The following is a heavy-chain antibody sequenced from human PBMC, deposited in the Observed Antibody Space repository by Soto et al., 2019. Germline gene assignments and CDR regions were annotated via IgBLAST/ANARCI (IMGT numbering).Heavy chain of an antibody. V-gene: IGHV2-5*02. J-gene: IGHJ6*02. Sequence: QITLKESGPPLVKPTQTLTLTCTFSGFSLSTSGVGVAWIRQPPGKAREWLALIYWDDDKRYRPSLESRLTITKDTSKIQVVLTMTNMDSVDTATYYCAYLPCSGGSCYWFSFSGMDVWGQGTTVTVSS. D-gene: IGHD2-15*01. CDR2: IYWDDDK. CDR1: GFSLSTSGVG. CDR3: AYLPCSGGSCYWFSFSGMDV.